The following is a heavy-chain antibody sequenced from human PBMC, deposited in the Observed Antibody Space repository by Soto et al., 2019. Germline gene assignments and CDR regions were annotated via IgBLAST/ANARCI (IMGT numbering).Heavy chain of an antibody. Sequence: GGSLRLSCAASGFTFSSYWMHWVRQAPGKGLVWVSRINSDGSSTSYADSVKGRFTISRDNAKNTLYLQMNSLRAEDTAVYYCARDPPSRFLEWLPPLDVWGKGTTVTVSS. D-gene: IGHD3-3*01. CDR1: GFTFSSYW. CDR3: ARDPPSRFLEWLPPLDV. V-gene: IGHV3-74*01. J-gene: IGHJ6*04. CDR2: INSDGSST.